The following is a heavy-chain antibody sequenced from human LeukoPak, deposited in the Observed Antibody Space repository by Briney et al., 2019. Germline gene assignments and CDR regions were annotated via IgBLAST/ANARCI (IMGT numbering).Heavy chain of an antibody. CDR1: GFTFSSYN. D-gene: IGHD1-1*01. CDR3: ANTKQFEY. CDR2: ITSSSSI. Sequence: GGSLRLSCAASGFTFSSYNMNWVCQAPGKGLEWVSSITSSSSIYYADSVKGRFTISRDNAKNSLYLQMNSLRAEDTAVYYCANTKQFEYWGQGTLVTVSS. V-gene: IGHV3-21*01. J-gene: IGHJ4*02.